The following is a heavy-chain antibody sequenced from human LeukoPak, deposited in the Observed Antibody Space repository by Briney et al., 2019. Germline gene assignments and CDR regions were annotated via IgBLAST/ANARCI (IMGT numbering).Heavy chain of an antibody. J-gene: IGHJ6*01. D-gene: IGHD6-6*01. CDR1: GFTFSSYA. CDR3: ARDPIAGRPYYGMDV. CDR2: ISYDGSNK. V-gene: IGHV3-30-3*01. Sequence: GGSLRLSCAASGFTFSSYAMHWVRQAPGKGLEWVAVISYDGSNKYYADSVKGRFTISRDNSKNTLYLQMNSLRAEDTAVYYCARDPIAGRPYYGMDVLGQGTTVTVSS.